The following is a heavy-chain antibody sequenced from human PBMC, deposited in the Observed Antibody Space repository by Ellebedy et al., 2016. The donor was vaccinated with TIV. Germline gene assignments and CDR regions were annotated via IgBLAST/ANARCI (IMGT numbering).Heavy chain of an antibody. CDR3: AREHYDILTGTISDL. D-gene: IGHD3-9*01. CDR2: ISSSSSYI. J-gene: IGHJ2*01. Sequence: GGSLRLSXAASGFTFSSYSMNWVRQAPGKGLEWVSSISSSSSYIYYADSVKGRFTISRDNAKNSLYLQMNSLRAEDTAVYYCAREHYDILTGTISDLWGRGTLVTVSS. V-gene: IGHV3-21*01. CDR1: GFTFSSYS.